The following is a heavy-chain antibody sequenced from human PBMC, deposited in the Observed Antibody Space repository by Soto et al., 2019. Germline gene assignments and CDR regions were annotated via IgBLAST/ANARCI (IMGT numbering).Heavy chain of an antibody. CDR1: GGTFNNYA. CDR2: IIPIFATA. CDR3: ARDAFYYDGPSGIYYFDY. J-gene: IGHJ4*02. D-gene: IGHD3-22*01. Sequence: QVQLVQSGAEVKKPGSSVKVSCKASGGTFNNYAISWVRQAPGQGLEWMGGIIPIFATANYAQKFQGRLQITAAEYTRSAYMELSSLTSDDTAVYYCARDAFYYDGPSGIYYFDYWGQGTPVTVSS. V-gene: IGHV1-69*12.